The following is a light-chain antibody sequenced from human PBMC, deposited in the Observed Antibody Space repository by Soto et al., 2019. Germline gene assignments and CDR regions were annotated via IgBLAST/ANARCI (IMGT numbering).Light chain of an antibody. Sequence: EIVMTQSPATLSVSPGERATLSCRASQTVSSNLAWYQQKPGQAPRLLIYGASTRATGIPARFSGSGSGTEYTLTISSQQSEDFAVYYCQQYSNWPLTFGPGTKVDIK. CDR3: QQYSNWPLT. J-gene: IGKJ3*01. CDR1: QTVSSN. CDR2: GAS. V-gene: IGKV3-15*01.